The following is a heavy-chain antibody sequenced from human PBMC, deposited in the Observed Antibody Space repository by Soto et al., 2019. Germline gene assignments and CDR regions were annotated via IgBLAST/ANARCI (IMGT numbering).Heavy chain of an antibody. CDR1: GYTFNNYD. V-gene: IGHV1-18*01. D-gene: IGHD6-13*01. J-gene: IGHJ2*01. CDR3: ATSPSSAGPYWYFDL. CDR2: VTSYNGNT. Sequence: QVKLVQSGAEVKKPGASVKVSCQASGYTFNNYDVTWVRQAPGQGLEWMGWVTSYNGNTIYAQKFQGRVTMTTDTSRSTAYREVKSLISDDTAVDYCATSPSSAGPYWYFDLWGRGTLVTVSS.